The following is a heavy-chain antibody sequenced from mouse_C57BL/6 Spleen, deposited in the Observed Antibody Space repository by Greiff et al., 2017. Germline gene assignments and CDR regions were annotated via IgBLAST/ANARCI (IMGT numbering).Heavy chain of an antibody. Sequence: EVMLVESGPELVKPGASVKIPCKASGYTFTDYNMDWVKQSHGKSLEWIGDINPNNGGTIYNQKFKGKATLTVDKSSSTAYMELRSLTSEDTAVYYCARWGWDHFDYWGQGTTLTVSS. CDR1: GYTFTDYN. CDR2: INPNNGGT. V-gene: IGHV1-18*01. D-gene: IGHD4-1*01. CDR3: ARWGWDHFDY. J-gene: IGHJ2*01.